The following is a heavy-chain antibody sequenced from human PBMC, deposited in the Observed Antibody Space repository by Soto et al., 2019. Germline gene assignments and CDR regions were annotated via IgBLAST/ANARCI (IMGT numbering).Heavy chain of an antibody. CDR1: GGSISSDDYY. Sequence: SETLSLTCTVSGGSISSDDYYWSWIRQPPGKGLEWIGHIYYSGRTYYNPSLKSRLTISVDTSKNQFSLKLSSVSAADTAVYFCAGDRSNSPDYFDYWGQGTLVTVSS. CDR3: AGDRSNSPDYFDY. J-gene: IGHJ4*02. V-gene: IGHV4-30-4*01. D-gene: IGHD6-6*01. CDR2: IYYSGRT.